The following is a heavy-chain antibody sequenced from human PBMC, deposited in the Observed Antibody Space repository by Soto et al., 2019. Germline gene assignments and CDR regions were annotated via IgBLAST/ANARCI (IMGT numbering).Heavy chain of an antibody. CDR1: GYTFTSYY. CDR2: INPSGGST. CDR3: ASVGIAAAGTFDP. J-gene: IGHJ5*02. D-gene: IGHD6-13*01. Sequence: ASVKVSCKASGYTFTSYYMHWVRQAPGQGLEWMGIINPSGGSTSYAQKFQGRVTMTRDTSTSTVYMELSSLRSEDTAVHYCASVGIAAAGTFDPWGQGTLVTVSS. V-gene: IGHV1-46*03.